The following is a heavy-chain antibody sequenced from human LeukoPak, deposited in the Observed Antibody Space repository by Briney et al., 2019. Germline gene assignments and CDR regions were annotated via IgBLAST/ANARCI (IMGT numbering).Heavy chain of an antibody. CDR2: ISGTGAGT. Sequence: GGSLRLSCAASGFTFGTYAMSWVRQAPGKGLEWVSAISGTGAGTYYADSVKGRLTVSKDNSQNPLYLQMNSVRAEDTALYYGGKAGGGGNFRYYYMDVGAKGPRSPSP. CDR3: GKAGGGGNFRYYYMDV. J-gene: IGHJ6*03. V-gene: IGHV3-23*01. CDR1: GFTFGTYA. D-gene: IGHD1-1*01.